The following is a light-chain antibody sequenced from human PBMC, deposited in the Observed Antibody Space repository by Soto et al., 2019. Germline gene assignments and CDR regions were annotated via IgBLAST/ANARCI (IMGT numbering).Light chain of an antibody. CDR3: QPSYSSPGT. V-gene: IGKV1-39*01. CDR1: QSIDKY. Sequence: DIQMTQSPSSLSASVGERVTITCRASQSIDKYLNWYQHKPGKAPYLLIYAASHLRSGVPTRFSGSGTGTSFTLTISSLQYEDLAPYYGQPSYSSPGTFGRGTKVELK. CDR2: AAS. J-gene: IGKJ1*01.